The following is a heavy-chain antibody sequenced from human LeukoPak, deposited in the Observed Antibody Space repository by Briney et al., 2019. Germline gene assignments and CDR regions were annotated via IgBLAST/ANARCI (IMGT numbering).Heavy chain of an antibody. J-gene: IGHJ4*02. Sequence: PGGSLRLSCAASGFSISDNYMSWVRQAPGKGLEWVSVIYSGGSTYYADSVKGRLTISRDNSKNTLYLQMNSLRAENTAVYYCARGFRYSTGWNYFDYWGQGTLVTVSS. D-gene: IGHD6-19*01. CDR2: IYSGGST. CDR1: GFSISDNY. V-gene: IGHV3-53*01. CDR3: ARGFRYSTGWNYFDY.